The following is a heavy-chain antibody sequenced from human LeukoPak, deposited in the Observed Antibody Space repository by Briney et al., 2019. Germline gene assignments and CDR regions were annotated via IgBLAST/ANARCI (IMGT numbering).Heavy chain of an antibody. V-gene: IGHV4-4*08. Sequence: SETLSLTCTVSGGSIRNYYWGWIRQPPGKGLEWIGYIYNSGSTKYNPSLNSRVFISVDTSRNQFSLKLTSVTAADTAVYYCACYSSPGGWGVFDYWGQGALVTVSS. CDR3: ACYSSPGGWGVFDY. D-gene: IGHD2-2*02. CDR1: GGSIRNYY. J-gene: IGHJ4*02. CDR2: IYNSGST.